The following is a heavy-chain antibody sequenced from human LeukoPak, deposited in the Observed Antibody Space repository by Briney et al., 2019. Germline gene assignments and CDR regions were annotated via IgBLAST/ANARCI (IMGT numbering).Heavy chain of an antibody. Sequence: ASVKVSCKASGYTFTSYDINWVRQATGQGLEWMGWMNPNSGNTGYAQKFQGRVTMTRNTSISTAYMELSSLRSDDTAVYYCARGSKGIVVVPAATKKDYYYYMDVWGKGTTVTVCS. D-gene: IGHD2-2*01. CDR2: MNPNSGNT. CDR1: GYTFTSYD. V-gene: IGHV1-8*01. CDR3: ARGSKGIVVVPAATKKDYYYYMDV. J-gene: IGHJ6*03.